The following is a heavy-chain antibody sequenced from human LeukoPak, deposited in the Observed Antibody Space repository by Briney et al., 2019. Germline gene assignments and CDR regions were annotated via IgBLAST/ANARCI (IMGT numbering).Heavy chain of an antibody. CDR3: AKEGASLYNFDY. Sequence: GGSLRLSCAASGFTFRSYAMNWVRQAPGKALEWVSSISSSGASTYSADSVKGRLTISRDNSENTLYLQMNSLRAEDTAVYYCAKEGASLYNFDYWGQGTLVSVSS. V-gene: IGHV3-23*01. J-gene: IGHJ4*02. CDR2: ISSSGAST. D-gene: IGHD3-16*01. CDR1: GFTFRSYA.